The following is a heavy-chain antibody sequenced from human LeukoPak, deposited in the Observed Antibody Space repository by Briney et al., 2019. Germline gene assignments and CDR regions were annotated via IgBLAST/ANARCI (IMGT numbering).Heavy chain of an antibody. CDR1: GGSFSGYY. CDR3: ARHLKTNWGTYYYYYYMDV. V-gene: IGHV4-34*01. D-gene: IGHD7-27*01. J-gene: IGHJ6*03. Sequence: TSETLSLTCAVYGGSFSGYYWSWIRQPPGKGLEWIGEINHSGSTNYNPSLKSRVTISVDTSKNQFSLKLSSVTAADTAVYYCARHLKTNWGTYYYYYYMDVWGKGTTVTISS. CDR2: INHSGST.